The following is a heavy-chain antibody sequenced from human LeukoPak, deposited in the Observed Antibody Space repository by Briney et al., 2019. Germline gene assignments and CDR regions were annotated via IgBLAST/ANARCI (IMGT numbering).Heavy chain of an antibody. CDR3: AKDSVVRNTGSYYFAS. V-gene: IGHV3-23*01. CDR2: VSGDGRTT. CDR1: GFTFNNYA. Sequence: GGSLGLSCAASGFTFNNYAMSWVRQVPGKGLEWVSAVSGDGRTTHYVDSVKGRFTISRDNSRNTLYLQMSSLRAEDTAIYYCAKDSVVRNTGSYYFASWGQGTLVTVSS. J-gene: IGHJ4*02. D-gene: IGHD1-26*01.